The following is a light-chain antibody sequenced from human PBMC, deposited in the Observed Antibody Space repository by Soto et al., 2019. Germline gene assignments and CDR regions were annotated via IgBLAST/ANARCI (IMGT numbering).Light chain of an antibody. CDR1: QSVTSSD. CDR3: QQYGSSPRA. V-gene: IGKV3-20*01. J-gene: IGKJ1*01. CDR2: GAS. Sequence: ESVLTQSPGTLSLSPGERATLSCRASQSVTSSDLAWYQQKPGQAPRLLIYGASSRATGIPDRFSGSGSGTDFTLTISRLEPEDFAVYYCQQYGSSPRAFGQGTKVAI.